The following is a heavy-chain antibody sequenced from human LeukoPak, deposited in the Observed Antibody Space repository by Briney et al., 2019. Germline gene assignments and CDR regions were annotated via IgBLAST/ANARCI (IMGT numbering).Heavy chain of an antibody. CDR1: VGSISSYY. V-gene: IGHV4-59*01. CDR2: IYYSGST. CDR3: ASGYSYGPPGVFDY. D-gene: IGHD5-18*01. Sequence: PSETLSLTCTVSVGSISSYYWSWIRQPPGKGREGIGYIYYSGSTNYTPSLKSRVTISVDTSKNQFPLKLSSVTAADTAVYYCASGYSYGPPGVFDYWGQGTLVTVSS. J-gene: IGHJ4*02.